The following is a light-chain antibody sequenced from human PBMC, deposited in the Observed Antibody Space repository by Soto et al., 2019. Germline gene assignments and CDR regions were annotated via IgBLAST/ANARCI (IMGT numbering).Light chain of an antibody. J-gene: IGKJ1*01. V-gene: IGKV3D-15*01. CDR2: GAS. CDR1: QSVSGN. Sequence: EIVMTQSPATLSVSPGERATLSCRASQSVSGNLAWYQQKPGQAPRLLIYGASTRATGIPARFSGSGSGTAFTLTVSSLQSEDCAVYYCQHYNNWPATFGQGTKVETK. CDR3: QHYNNWPAT.